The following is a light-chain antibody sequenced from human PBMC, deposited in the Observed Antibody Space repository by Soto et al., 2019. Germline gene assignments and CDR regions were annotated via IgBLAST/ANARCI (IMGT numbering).Light chain of an antibody. CDR3: SSSAGTKNIV. V-gene: IGLV2-8*01. CDR2: EVN. CDR1: SSAVGASNY. J-gene: IGLJ2*01. Sequence: QSVLTQPPSASGSPGQSVTISCTGTSSAVGASNYVSWYQQHPGKAPKLMISEVNKRPSGVPDRFSGSKSDNTASLTVAGRQAEDEADYYCSSSAGTKNIVFGGGTKLTVL.